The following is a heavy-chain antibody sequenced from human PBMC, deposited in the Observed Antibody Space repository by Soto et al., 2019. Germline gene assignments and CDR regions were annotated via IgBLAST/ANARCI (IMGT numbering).Heavy chain of an antibody. CDR2: INHSGST. CDR3: ARGSDYYGSGSYFGSQPGGYDY. CDR1: GGSFSGYY. Sequence: SETLSLTCAVYGGSFSGYYWSWIRQPPGKGLEWIGEINHSGSTNYNPSLKSRVTISVDTSKNQFSLKLSSVTAADTAVYYCARGSDYYGSGSYFGSQPGGYDYWGQGILVTVS. D-gene: IGHD3-10*01. V-gene: IGHV4-34*01. J-gene: IGHJ4*02.